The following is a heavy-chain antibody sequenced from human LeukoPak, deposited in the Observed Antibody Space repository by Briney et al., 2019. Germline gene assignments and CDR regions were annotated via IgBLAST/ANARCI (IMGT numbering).Heavy chain of an antibody. J-gene: IGHJ3*02. CDR2: IYYSGST. Sequence: SETLSLTCTVSGGSIGSYYWSWIRQPPGKGLEWIGYIYYSGSTNYNPSLKSRVTISVDTSKNQFSLKLSSVTAADTAVYYCARGVDTAMADAFDIWGQGTMVTVSS. CDR3: ARGVDTAMADAFDI. CDR1: GGSIGSYY. D-gene: IGHD5-18*01. V-gene: IGHV4-59*01.